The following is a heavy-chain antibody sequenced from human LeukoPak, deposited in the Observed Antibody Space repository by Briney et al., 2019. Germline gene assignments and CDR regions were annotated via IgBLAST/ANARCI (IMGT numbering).Heavy chain of an antibody. CDR3: ARLVHYDFWSGLDDY. CDR2: IYPGDSYT. Sequence: GESLKISCKGSGYSFTSYWIGWVRQMPGKGLEWMGIIYPGDSYTRYSPSFQGQVTISADKSISTAYLQWSSLKASDTAMYYCARLVHYDFWSGLDDYWGQGTLVTVSS. D-gene: IGHD3-3*01. CDR1: GYSFTSYW. J-gene: IGHJ4*02. V-gene: IGHV5-51*01.